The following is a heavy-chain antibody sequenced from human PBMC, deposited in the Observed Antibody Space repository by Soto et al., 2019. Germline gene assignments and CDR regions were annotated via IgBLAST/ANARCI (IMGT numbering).Heavy chain of an antibody. D-gene: IGHD2-21*02. Sequence: QVQLVQSGAEEKKPGASVKVSCKASGYTFTDYSMHWVRQAPGQRLEWMGWIHGNNGNTRYSQNFQGRVTITRDTSASTDYKDLGSLTSEDTAVYYCARPMNYNDCRDFWGQGTLVTGSS. CDR3: ARPMNYNDCRDF. J-gene: IGHJ4*02. V-gene: IGHV1-3*05. CDR2: IHGNNGNT. CDR1: GYTFTDYS.